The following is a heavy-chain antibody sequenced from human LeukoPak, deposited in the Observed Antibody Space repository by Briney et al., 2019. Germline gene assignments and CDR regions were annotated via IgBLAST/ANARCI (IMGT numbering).Heavy chain of an antibody. Sequence: ASVKVSCKASGYTLTSCYMHWVRQAPGQGLEWMGIINPSGGSTSYAQKFQGRVTMTRDTSTSTVYMELSSLRSEDTAVYYCARDPQLYYDSSGYSYYFDYWGQGTLVTVSS. V-gene: IGHV1-46*01. J-gene: IGHJ4*02. D-gene: IGHD3-22*01. CDR2: INPSGGST. CDR3: ARDPQLYYDSSGYSYYFDY. CDR1: GYTLTSCY.